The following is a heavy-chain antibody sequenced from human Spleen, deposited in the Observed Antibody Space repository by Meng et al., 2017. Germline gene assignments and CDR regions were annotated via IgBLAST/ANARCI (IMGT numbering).Heavy chain of an antibody. CDR1: GFTFSSYS. CDR2: IYTGGRT. CDR3: ARMGIWLGEEDY. Sequence: GESLKISCAASGFTFSSYSMNWVRQAPGKGLEWVAVIYTGGRTNYADSVKGRFTISRDSSKNTLYLQMNSLTTEDTAVYYCARMGIWLGEEDYWGQGSLVTVSS. D-gene: IGHD3-10*01. V-gene: IGHV3-53*05. J-gene: IGHJ4*02.